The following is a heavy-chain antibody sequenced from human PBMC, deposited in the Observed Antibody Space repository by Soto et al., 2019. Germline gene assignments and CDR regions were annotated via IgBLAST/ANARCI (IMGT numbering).Heavy chain of an antibody. J-gene: IGHJ4*02. V-gene: IGHV1-46*03. D-gene: IGHD3-10*01. Sequence: GASVKVSCKASGYTFTSYYMHWVRQALGQGLEWMGIINPSGGSTSYAQKFQGRVTMTRDTSTSTVYMELSSLRSEDTAVYYCARAGIITMVRRFFDYWVQGTLVTVS. CDR2: INPSGGST. CDR3: ARAGIITMVRRFFDY. CDR1: GYTFTSYY.